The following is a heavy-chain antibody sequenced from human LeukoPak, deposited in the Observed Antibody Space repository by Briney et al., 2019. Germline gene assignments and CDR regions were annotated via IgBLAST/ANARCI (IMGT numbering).Heavy chain of an antibody. Sequence: PGGSLRLSCAASGFTFSSYAMSWVRQAPGKGLEWVSAISGSGGSTYYADSVKGRFTISRDNSKDTLYLQMNSLRAEDTAVYYCAKDLRYCSGGSCHWGQGTLVTVSS. V-gene: IGHV3-23*01. D-gene: IGHD2-15*01. CDR3: AKDLRYCSGGSCH. CDR2: ISGSGGST. CDR1: GFTFSSYA. J-gene: IGHJ4*02.